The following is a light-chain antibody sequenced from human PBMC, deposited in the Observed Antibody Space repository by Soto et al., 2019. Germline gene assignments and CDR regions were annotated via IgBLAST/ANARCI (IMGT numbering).Light chain of an antibody. J-gene: IGKJ4*01. CDR3: QQYTSYLVT. CDR2: DAS. Sequence: IQMTQSPSALSGSVGDRVTITCRASQTISSWLAWYQQKPGKAPKLLIYDASTLESGVPSRFSGSGSGTECTLTISGLQPDDFATYFCQQYTSYLVTFGGGTKVDIK. CDR1: QTISSW. V-gene: IGKV1-5*01.